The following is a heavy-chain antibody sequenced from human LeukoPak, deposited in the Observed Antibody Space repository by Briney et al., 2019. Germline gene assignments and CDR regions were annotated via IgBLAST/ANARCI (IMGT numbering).Heavy chain of an antibody. CDR1: GYTFTNYA. Sequence: GASVTVSYKASGYTFTNYAMHGVGQAPGQRGEGMGWINAGNGNTKYSQKFQGRVTITRDTSASTAYMELSSLRSEDTAVYYCAIASMQEKRGYSYGQLDYWGQGTLVTVSS. CDR2: INAGNGNT. CDR3: AIASMQEKRGYSYGQLDY. V-gene: IGHV1-3*01. D-gene: IGHD5-18*01. J-gene: IGHJ4*02.